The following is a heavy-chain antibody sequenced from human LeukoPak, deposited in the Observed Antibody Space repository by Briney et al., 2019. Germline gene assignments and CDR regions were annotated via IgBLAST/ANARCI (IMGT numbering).Heavy chain of an antibody. CDR1: GGSISSYY. CDR3: ASHSSYCSSTSCYEAGNWFDP. CDR2: INHSGST. J-gene: IGHJ5*02. D-gene: IGHD2-2*01. Sequence: SETLSLTCTVSGGSISSYYWSWIRQPPGKGLEWIGEINHSGSTNYNPSLKSRVTISVDTSKNQFSLKLSSVTAADTAVYYCASHSSYCSSTSCYEAGNWFDPWGQGTLVTVSS. V-gene: IGHV4-34*01.